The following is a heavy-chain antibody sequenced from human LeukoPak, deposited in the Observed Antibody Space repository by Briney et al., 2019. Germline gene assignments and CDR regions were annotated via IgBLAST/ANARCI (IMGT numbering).Heavy chain of an antibody. J-gene: IGHJ3*02. CDR1: GGSISSYY. D-gene: IGHD3-22*01. Sequence: SETLSLTCTVSGGSISSYYWSWIRQPPGKGLEWIGYIYYSGSTNYNPSLKSRVTISVDTSKNQFSLKLSSVTAADTAVYYCATPTYYYDSSGYAFDIWGQGIMVTVSS. V-gene: IGHV4-59*01. CDR3: ATPTYYYDSSGYAFDI. CDR2: IYYSGST.